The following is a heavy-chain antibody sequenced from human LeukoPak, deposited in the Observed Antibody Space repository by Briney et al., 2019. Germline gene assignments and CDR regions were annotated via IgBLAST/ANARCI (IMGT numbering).Heavy chain of an antibody. J-gene: IGHJ1*01. CDR3: ARSQFRTTNSGAWGFQP. Sequence: GASVKVSCRASGYTLSDNYLHWVRQAPGQRLEWMAWINPSNGETKFAPRFQGRVTMTRDTSISTAYMELSRLRPDDTAIYYCARSQFRTTNSGAWGFQPWGQGTLVTVS. CDR2: INPSNGET. D-gene: IGHD3-16*01. CDR1: GYTLSDNY. V-gene: IGHV1-2*02.